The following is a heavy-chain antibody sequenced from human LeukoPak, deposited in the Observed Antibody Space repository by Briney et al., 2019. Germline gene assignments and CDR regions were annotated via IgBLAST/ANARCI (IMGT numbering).Heavy chain of an antibody. CDR3: ARDGYCSGGSCSEFDY. J-gene: IGHJ4*02. V-gene: IGHV3-7*01. CDR2: IKQDGSEK. CDR1: GFTFSSYW. Sequence: GGSLRLSCAASGFTFSSYWMSWVRQAPGKGLEWVANIKQDGSEKYYVDSVKGRFTISRDNAKNSLYLQMNSLRAEDTAVYYCARDGYCSGGSCSEFDYWGQGTLVTASS. D-gene: IGHD2-15*01.